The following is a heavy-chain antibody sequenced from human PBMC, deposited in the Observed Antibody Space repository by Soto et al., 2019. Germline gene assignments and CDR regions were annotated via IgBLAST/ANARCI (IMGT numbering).Heavy chain of an antibody. CDR2: IYYSGTT. J-gene: IGHJ4*02. D-gene: IGHD3-3*01. CDR3: AREPAWSGYCED. V-gene: IGHV4-59*01. Sequence: PSETLSHTCTVSGGSISSYYWSWIRQPPGKGPEWIGYIYYSGTTNYNPSLKSRVTMSVDTSKNQFSLKLTSVTAADTAVYYCAREPAWSGYCEDWGQGTLVTVSS. CDR1: GGSISSYY.